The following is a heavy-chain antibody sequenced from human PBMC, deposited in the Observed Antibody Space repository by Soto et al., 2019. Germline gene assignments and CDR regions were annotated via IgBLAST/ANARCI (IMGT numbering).Heavy chain of an antibody. Sequence: QVQLVESGGGVVQPGRSLRLSCAASGFTFRNYGMHWVRQAPGEGLEWVALISSDGSNEYYADSVKGRFTISRDNSENTLELQMNSLRDQDTAVYYCAHGDRSDKSIPDYGMDLWGQGSTVTVSS. D-gene: IGHD3-22*01. V-gene: IGHV3-30*03. CDR2: ISSDGSNE. CDR1: GFTFRNYG. J-gene: IGHJ6*02. CDR3: AHGDRSDKSIPDYGMDL.